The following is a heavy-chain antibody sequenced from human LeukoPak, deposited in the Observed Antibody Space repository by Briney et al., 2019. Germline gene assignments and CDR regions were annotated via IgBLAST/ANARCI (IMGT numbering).Heavy chain of an antibody. CDR1: GGSISSGGHY. V-gene: IGHV4-30-2*01. D-gene: IGHD3-16*01. J-gene: IGHJ4*02. CDR3: AKDVNGYAYVDY. Sequence: PSQTLSLTCSVSGGSISSGGHYWSWMRQPPGKGREWSGYIYHSGSTYYNPSLKSRVTISVDRYKNQFSLKLSSVTDADTGMSYCAKDVNGYAYVDYWGEGSLVTVSP. CDR2: IYHSGST.